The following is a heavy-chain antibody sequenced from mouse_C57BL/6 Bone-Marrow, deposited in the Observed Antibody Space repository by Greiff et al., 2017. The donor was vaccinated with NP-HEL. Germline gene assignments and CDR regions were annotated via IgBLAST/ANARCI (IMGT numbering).Heavy chain of an antibody. J-gene: IGHJ1*03. D-gene: IGHD4-1*01. Sequence: EVNLVESEGGLVQPGSSMKLSCTASGFTFSDYYMAWVRQVPEKGLEWVANINYDGSSTYYLDSLKSRFIISRDNAKNILYLQMSSLKSEDTATYYCARASRNWDWYFDVWGTGTTVTVSS. CDR1: GFTFSDYY. CDR3: ARASRNWDWYFDV. CDR2: INYDGSST. V-gene: IGHV5-16*01.